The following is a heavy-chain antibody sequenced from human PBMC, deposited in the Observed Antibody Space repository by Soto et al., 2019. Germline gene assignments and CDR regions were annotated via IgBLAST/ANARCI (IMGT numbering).Heavy chain of an antibody. CDR1: RFTFNSYS. CDR3: ARDYSSYGTFDY. CDR2: IXSSSSXL. D-gene: IGHD5-18*01. V-gene: IGHV3-48*01. Sequence: XXSLRLSYAASRFTFNSYSMNWVRQAPGRGLDWVSYIXSSSSXLYYADSVKGXXTISRDNXXNSPYLQMNSLRPDDTAVYYCARDYSSYGTFDYWGQGTLVTVSS. J-gene: IGHJ4*02.